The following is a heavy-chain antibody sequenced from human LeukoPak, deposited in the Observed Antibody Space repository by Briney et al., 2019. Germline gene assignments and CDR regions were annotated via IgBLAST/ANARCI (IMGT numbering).Heavy chain of an antibody. V-gene: IGHV4-59*01. Sequence: PSETLSLTCTVSGGSLSSYYWSWIRHPPGKGLEWIGYIYYSGSTNYNPSLTSRVTISVDTSKNQFSLKLSSVSAADTAVYYCARAPYDILTGYRHGDAFDIWGQGTMVTVSS. CDR3: ARAPYDILTGYRHGDAFDI. CDR2: IYYSGST. J-gene: IGHJ3*02. D-gene: IGHD3-9*01. CDR1: GGSLSSYY.